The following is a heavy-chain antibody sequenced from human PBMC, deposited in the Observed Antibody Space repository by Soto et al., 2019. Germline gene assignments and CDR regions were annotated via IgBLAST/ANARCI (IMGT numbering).Heavy chain of an antibody. Sequence: PSETLSLTCFVSGGSVSSDTYHWSWIRQPPGKGLEWIGYIYYSGSTNYNPSLKSRVTMSVDTSKNSFSLKLSSVTAAGTAVYYCARGDQFGWFDPWGQGTLVTVSS. D-gene: IGHD3-16*01. CDR3: ARGDQFGWFDP. V-gene: IGHV4-61*01. CDR2: IYYSGST. CDR1: GGSVSSDTYH. J-gene: IGHJ5*02.